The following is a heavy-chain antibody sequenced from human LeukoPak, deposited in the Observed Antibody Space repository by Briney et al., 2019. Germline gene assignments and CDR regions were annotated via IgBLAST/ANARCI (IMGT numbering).Heavy chain of an antibody. Sequence: GGSLRLSCAASGFTFSSYWMSWVRQAPGKGRGWVANIKQDGSEKYYVVSVKGRFTISRDNAKNSLYLQMTSLRAEDTAVYYCARVSARRAGNWFDPWGQGTLVTVSS. D-gene: IGHD3-3*02. CDR3: ARVSARRAGNWFDP. V-gene: IGHV3-7*01. CDR1: GFTFSSYW. J-gene: IGHJ5*02. CDR2: IKQDGSEK.